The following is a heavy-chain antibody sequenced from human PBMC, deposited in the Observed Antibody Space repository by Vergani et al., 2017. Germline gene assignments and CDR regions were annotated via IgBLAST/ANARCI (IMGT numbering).Heavy chain of an antibody. J-gene: IGHJ3*02. Sequence: EVQLVESGGGLVQPGGSLRLSCAASGFTFSSYWMSWVRQAPGKGLEWVGRIKSKTDGGTTDYAAPVKGRFTISRDDSKNTLYLQMNSLKTEDTAVYYCTTDRVIQLERPDAFDIWGQGTMVTVSS. CDR3: TTDRVIQLERPDAFDI. CDR1: GFTFSSYW. V-gene: IGHV3-15*01. CDR2: IKSKTDGGTT. D-gene: IGHD1-1*01.